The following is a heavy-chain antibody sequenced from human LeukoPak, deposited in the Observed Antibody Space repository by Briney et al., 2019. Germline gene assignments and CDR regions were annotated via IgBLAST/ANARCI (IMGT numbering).Heavy chain of an antibody. V-gene: IGHV4-4*02. CDR1: GGSISSSNW. J-gene: IGHJ5*02. D-gene: IGHD3-10*01. CDR3: ARDPGGGNWFDP. Sequence: PSGTLSLTCAVSGGSISSSNWWSWVRQPPGKGLEWIGEIYHSGSTNYNPSLKSRVAISVDTSKNQFSLKLRFVTAADTAVYYCARDPGGGNWFDPWGQGTLVTVSS. CDR2: IYHSGST.